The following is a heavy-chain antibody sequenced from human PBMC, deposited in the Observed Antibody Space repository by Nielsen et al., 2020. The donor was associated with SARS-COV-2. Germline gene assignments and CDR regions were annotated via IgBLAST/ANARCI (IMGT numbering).Heavy chain of an antibody. D-gene: IGHD3-3*01. CDR1: GYTFTSYG. V-gene: IGHV1-18*01. J-gene: IGHJ4*02. CDR3: ATVRYYDFWRIDY. Sequence: ASVKVSCKASGYTFTSYGISWVRQAPGQGLEWMGWISAYNGNTNYAQKLQGRVTMTEDTSTDTAYMELSSLRSEDTAVYYCATVRYYDFWRIDYWGQGTLVTVSS. CDR2: ISAYNGNT.